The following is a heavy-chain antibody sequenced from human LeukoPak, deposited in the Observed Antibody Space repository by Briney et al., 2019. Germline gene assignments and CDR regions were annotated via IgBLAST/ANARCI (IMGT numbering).Heavy chain of an antibody. CDR2: IRSKAFGETA. V-gene: IGHV3-49*04. D-gene: IGHD7-27*01. J-gene: IGHJ4*02. Sequence: AGGSLRLSCAASGFTFSNAWMNWVRQAPGKGLEWVGFIRSKAFGETAEYAASVKGRFTISRDDSKSIAYLQMNSLKTEDTAVYYCTRDRGSSTLGDYWGQGTLVTVSS. CDR3: TRDRGSSTLGDY. CDR1: GFTFSNAW.